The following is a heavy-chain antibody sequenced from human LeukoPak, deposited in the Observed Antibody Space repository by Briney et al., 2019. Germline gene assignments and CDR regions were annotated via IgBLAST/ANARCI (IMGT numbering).Heavy chain of an antibody. CDR2: IYPGDSDT. J-gene: IGHJ4*02. CDR1: GYTFHSYW. D-gene: IGHD3-10*01. Sequence: GESLKISCKGSGYTFHSYWIGWVRQMPGKGLEWMGIIYPGDSDTRYSPPFQGQVTISADKSISTAYLQWSSLKASDTAMYYCARLGAESGSYYALDQYYFDYWGQGTLVTVSS. CDR3: ARLGAESGSYYALDQYYFDY. V-gene: IGHV5-51*01.